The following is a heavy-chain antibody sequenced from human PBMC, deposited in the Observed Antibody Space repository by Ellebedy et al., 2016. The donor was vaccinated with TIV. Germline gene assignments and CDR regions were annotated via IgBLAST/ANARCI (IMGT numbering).Heavy chain of an antibody. V-gene: IGHV3-23*01. D-gene: IGHD4-17*01. CDR1: GFTFSSYA. CDR3: ATPTTGDAFDI. CDR2: ISGSGGST. Sequence: GESLKISCAASGFTFSSYAMSWVRQAPGKGLEWVSAISGSGGSTYYADSVKGRFTISRDNSKNTLYLQMNSLRAEDTAVYYCATPTTGDAFDIWGQGTMVTVSS. J-gene: IGHJ3*02.